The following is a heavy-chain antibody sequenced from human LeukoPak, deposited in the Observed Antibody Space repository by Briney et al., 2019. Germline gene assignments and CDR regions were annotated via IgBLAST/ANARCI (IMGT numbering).Heavy chain of an antibody. V-gene: IGHV1-46*01. D-gene: IGHD3-3*01. J-gene: IGHJ4*02. CDR1: GYSFPSYY. Sequence: ASVKVSCKTSGYSFPSYYMYWVRQAPGQGLEWMGMINPSVGSTSHAQRFQGRVTLTRDTSTSTVYMELSSLRSEDTAVYYCARSLKIFGVVIPNFDYWGQGTLVTVSS. CDR3: ARSLKIFGVVIPNFDY. CDR2: INPSVGST.